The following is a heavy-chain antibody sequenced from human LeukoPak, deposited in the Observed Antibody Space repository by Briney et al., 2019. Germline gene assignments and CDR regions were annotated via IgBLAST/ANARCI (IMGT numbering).Heavy chain of an antibody. D-gene: IGHD2/OR15-2a*01. J-gene: IGHJ4*02. CDR2: IKQDGSER. CDR1: GFTFSSYW. CDR3: ARDGGHSTDFDY. V-gene: IGHV3-7*01. Sequence: GGSLRLSCAASGFTFSSYWMSWVRQAPGKGPEWVANIKQDGSERYYVGSVKGRFTISRDNAKNLLYLQMNSLRAEDTALYYCARDGGHSTDFDYWGQGTLVTVSS.